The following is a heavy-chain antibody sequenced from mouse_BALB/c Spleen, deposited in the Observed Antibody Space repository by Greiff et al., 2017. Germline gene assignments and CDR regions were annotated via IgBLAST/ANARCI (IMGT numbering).Heavy chain of an antibody. Sequence: EVHLVESGGGLVKPGGSLKLSCAASGFAFSSYDMSWVRQTPEKRLEWVAYISSGGGSTYYPDTVKGRFTISRDNAKNTLYLQMSSLKSEDTAMYYCARHGTYIYYFDYWGQGTTLTVSS. V-gene: IGHV5-12-1*01. J-gene: IGHJ2*01. CDR1: GFAFSSYD. D-gene: IGHD3-3*01. CDR2: ISSGGGST. CDR3: ARHGTYIYYFDY.